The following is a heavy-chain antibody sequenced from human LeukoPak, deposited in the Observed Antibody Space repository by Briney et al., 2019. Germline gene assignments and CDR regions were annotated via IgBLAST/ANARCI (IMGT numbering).Heavy chain of an antibody. J-gene: IGHJ6*02. CDR3: AKDWRYHYYYYYGMDV. CDR2: ISGSGGST. D-gene: IGHD1-14*01. V-gene: IGHV3-23*01. Sequence: GGSLRLSCAASGFTFSSYAMSWVRQAPGKGLEWVSAISGSGGSTYYADSVKGRSTISRDNSKNTLYLQMNSLRAEDTAVYYCAKDWRYHYYYYYGMDVWGQGTTVTVSS. CDR1: GFTFSSYA.